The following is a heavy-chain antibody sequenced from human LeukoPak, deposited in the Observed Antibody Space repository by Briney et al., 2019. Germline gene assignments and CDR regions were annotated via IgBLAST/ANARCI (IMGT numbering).Heavy chain of an antibody. J-gene: IGHJ4*02. CDR1: GGSFSGYY. V-gene: IGHV4-34*01. CDR2: INHSGST. Sequence: SETLSLTCAVYGGSFSGYYWSWIRRPPGKGLEWIGEINHSGSTNYNPSLKSRVTISVDTSKNQFSLKLSSVTAADTAVYYCARTYGSGSYFDYWGQGTLVTVSS. CDR3: ARTYGSGSYFDY. D-gene: IGHD3-10*01.